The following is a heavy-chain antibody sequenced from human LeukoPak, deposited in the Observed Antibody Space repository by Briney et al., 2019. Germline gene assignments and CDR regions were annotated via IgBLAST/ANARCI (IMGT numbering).Heavy chain of an antibody. V-gene: IGHV1-24*01. J-gene: IGHJ4*02. CDR2: FDPEDGET. CDR3: AVYHSYSSSWYQTQGLREYFDY. D-gene: IGHD6-13*01. Sequence: GASVKVSCKVSGYTLTELSMHWVRQAPGKGLEWMGGFDPEDGETIYAQKFQGRVTMTEDTSTDTAYMELSSLRSEDTAVYYCAVYHSYSSSWYQTQGLREYFDYWGQGTLVTVSS. CDR1: GYTLTELS.